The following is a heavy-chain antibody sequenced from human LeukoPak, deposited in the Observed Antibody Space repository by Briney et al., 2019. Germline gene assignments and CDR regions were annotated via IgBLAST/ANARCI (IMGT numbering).Heavy chain of an antibody. CDR2: IYPGDSDT. CDR3: ARHRRITGTRPGAFDI. CDR1: GYSFTSYW. V-gene: IGHV5-51*01. Sequence: AGESLKISCKGSGYSFTSYWIGWVRQMPGKGLEWMGIIYPGDSDTRYSPSFQGQVTISADKSISTAYLQWSSLKASDTAMYYCARHRRITGTRPGAFDIWGQGTMATVSS. J-gene: IGHJ3*02. D-gene: IGHD1-20*01.